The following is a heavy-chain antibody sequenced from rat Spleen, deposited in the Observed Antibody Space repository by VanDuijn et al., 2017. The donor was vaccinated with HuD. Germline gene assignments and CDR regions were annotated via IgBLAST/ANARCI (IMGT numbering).Heavy chain of an antibody. V-gene: IGHV5-29*01. J-gene: IGHJ2*01. CDR2: LSYDGHTT. CDR3: ARRHYGYTDYFDY. CDR1: GFTFSNYG. Sequence: EVRLVESGGGLVQPGRSLKLSCAASGFTFSNYGMAWVRQTPTKGLEWVATLSYDGHTTYYRDSVKGRFTISRDIAKSTLYLQMDSLGSEDTATYYCARRHYGYTDYFDYWGQGVMVTVSS. D-gene: IGHD1-11*01.